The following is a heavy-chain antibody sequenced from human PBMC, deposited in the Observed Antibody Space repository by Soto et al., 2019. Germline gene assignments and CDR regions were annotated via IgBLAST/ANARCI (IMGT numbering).Heavy chain of an antibody. V-gene: IGHV3-23*01. CDR2: ISGSGGST. J-gene: IGHJ5*02. CDR1: GFTFSSYA. Sequence: GGSLRLSCAASGFTFSSYAMSWVRQAPGKGLEWVSAISGSGGSTYYADSVKGRFTISRDNSKNTLYLQMNSLRAEDTAVYYCAKDFRDIVVVVAATSHWFDPWGQGTLVTVSS. CDR3: AKDFRDIVVVVAATSHWFDP. D-gene: IGHD2-15*01.